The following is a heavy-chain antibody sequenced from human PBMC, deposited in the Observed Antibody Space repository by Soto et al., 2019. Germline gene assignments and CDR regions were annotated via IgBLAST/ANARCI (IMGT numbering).Heavy chain of an antibody. V-gene: IGHV1-18*01. CDR3: ARDLEVPAARPAVRFTGYYSMDD. CDR2: INPYNGNT. Sequence: ASVKVSCKASGYTFASYGLSWVRQAPGQGLEWMGWINPYNGNTKDTQKLQGRVTMTTDTSTSTAYMELSSLRSDDTAVYYCARDLEVPAARPAVRFTGYYSMDDWGQGTRVTVSS. CDR1: GYTFASYG. J-gene: IGHJ6*02. D-gene: IGHD2-2*01.